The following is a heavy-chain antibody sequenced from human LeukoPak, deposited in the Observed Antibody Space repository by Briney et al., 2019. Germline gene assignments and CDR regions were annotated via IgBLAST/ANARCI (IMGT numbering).Heavy chain of an antibody. Sequence: SETLSLTCTVSGGSLSSSSYYWGWIRQPPGKGLEWIGSIYYSGSTYYNPSLKSRVTISVDTSKNQFSLKLSSVTAADTAVYYCARTTVTAPFDYWGQGTLVTVSS. V-gene: IGHV4-39*01. J-gene: IGHJ4*02. CDR1: GGSLSSSSYY. D-gene: IGHD4-11*01. CDR3: ARTTVTAPFDY. CDR2: IYYSGST.